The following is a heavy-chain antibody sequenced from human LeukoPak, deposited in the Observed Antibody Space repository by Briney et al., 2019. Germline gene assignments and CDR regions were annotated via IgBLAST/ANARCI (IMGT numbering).Heavy chain of an antibody. D-gene: IGHD3-10*01. CDR3: ARVDHGSGSYFAGFDY. CDR1: GGSFSGYY. V-gene: IGHV4-34*01. J-gene: IGHJ4*02. Sequence: SETLSLACAVYGGSFSGYYWSWIRQPPGKGLEWIGEINHSGSTNYNPSLKSRVTISVDTSKNQFSLKLSSVTAADTAVYYCARVDHGSGSYFAGFDYWGQGTLVTVSS. CDR2: INHSGST.